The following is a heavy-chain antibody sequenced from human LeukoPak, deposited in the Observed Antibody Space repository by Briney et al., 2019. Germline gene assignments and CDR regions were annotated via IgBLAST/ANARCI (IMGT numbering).Heavy chain of an antibody. CDR3: ARDGRFPPEVLPRYFDS. V-gene: IGHV4-34*01. J-gene: IGHJ4*02. CDR1: GGSFSGYY. CDR2: INHSGST. D-gene: IGHD1-14*01. Sequence: SETLSLTCAVYGGSFSGYYWSWIRQPPGKGLEWIGEINHSGSTNYNPSLKSRVTISIDTSKNQFSLKLSSVTAANTAVYYCARDGRFPPEVLPRYFDSWGQGTLVTVSS.